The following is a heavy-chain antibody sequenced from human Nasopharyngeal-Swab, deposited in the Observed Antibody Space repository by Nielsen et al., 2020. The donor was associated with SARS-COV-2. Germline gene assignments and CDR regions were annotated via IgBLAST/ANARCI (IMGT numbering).Heavy chain of an antibody. CDR1: GYAFTAYA. D-gene: IGHD1-26*01. CDR2: INAGTGNR. J-gene: IGHJ4*02. Sequence: ASVKVSCKASGYAFTAYAIHWVRQAPGQRLEWMAWINAGTGNREYSQKFQGRVTITTDASAGTVHMELRSLRSEDTAMCYCARSGTVGAPGFDYWGQGTLVTVSS. V-gene: IGHV1-3*01. CDR3: ARSGTVGAPGFDY.